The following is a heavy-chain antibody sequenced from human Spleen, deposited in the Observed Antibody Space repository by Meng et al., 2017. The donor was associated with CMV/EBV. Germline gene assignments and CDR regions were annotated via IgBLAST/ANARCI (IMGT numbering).Heavy chain of an antibody. CDR3: AREEDYYDSRGAFDV. J-gene: IGHJ3*01. V-gene: IGHV1-46*01. Sequence: ASVKVSCKASGYTFTGYYMHWVRQAPGQGLEWMGIINPSGGGTSYAHSFQGRVTMTRDTSTSTVYMELSSLRSEDTAMYYCAREEDYYDSRGAFDVWGQGTMVTVSS. CDR2: INPSGGGT. CDR1: GYTFTGYY. D-gene: IGHD3-22*01.